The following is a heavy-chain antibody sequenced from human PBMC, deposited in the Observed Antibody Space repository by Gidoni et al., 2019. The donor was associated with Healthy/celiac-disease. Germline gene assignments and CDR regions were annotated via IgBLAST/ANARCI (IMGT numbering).Heavy chain of an antibody. D-gene: IGHD3-22*01. CDR2: INPSGGST. J-gene: IGHJ5*02. CDR3: AREKRDDSSGYYSSINWFDP. V-gene: IGHV1-46*03. CDR1: GYTFTSYY. Sequence: QVQLVQSGAEVKKPGASVKVSCKASGYTFTSYYMHWVRQAPGQGLEWMGIINPSGGSTSYAQKFQGRVTMTRDTSTSTVYMELSSLRSEDTAVYYCAREKRDDSSGYYSSINWFDPWGQGTLVTVSS.